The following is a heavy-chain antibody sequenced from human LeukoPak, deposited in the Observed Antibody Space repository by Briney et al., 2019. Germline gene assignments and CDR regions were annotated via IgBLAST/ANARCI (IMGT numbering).Heavy chain of an antibody. CDR2: IYYSGST. CDR3: ARDNVPGVVPAASGEFDP. J-gene: IGHJ5*02. Sequence: SETLSLTCTVSGGSISSSSYYWGWIRQPPGKGLEWIGSIYYSGSTYYNPSLKSRVTISVDTSKNQFSLKLSSVTAADTAVYYCARDNVPGVVPAASGEFDPWGQGTLVTVSS. D-gene: IGHD2-2*01. V-gene: IGHV4-39*07. CDR1: GGSISSSSYY.